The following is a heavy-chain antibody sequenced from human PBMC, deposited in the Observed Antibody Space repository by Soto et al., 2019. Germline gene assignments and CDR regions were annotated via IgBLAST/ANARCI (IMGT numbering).Heavy chain of an antibody. CDR2: ISYDGSSK. J-gene: IGHJ4*02. CDR3: ARDAVAMDY. D-gene: IGHD6-19*01. Sequence: GGSLRLSCAASEFTISSYAMHWVRQAPGKGLEWVAVISYDGSSKYNTDSVKGPFTVSRDKSKNTVYLQMHSPTVEDTAVYYCARDAVAMDYWGQGTLVTVSS. CDR1: EFTISSYA. V-gene: IGHV3-30-3*01.